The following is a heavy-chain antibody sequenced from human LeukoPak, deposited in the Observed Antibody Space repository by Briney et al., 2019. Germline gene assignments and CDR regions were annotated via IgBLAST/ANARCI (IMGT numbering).Heavy chain of an antibody. CDR2: IYYSGST. V-gene: IGHV4-39*07. CDR1: GGSISSSSYY. J-gene: IGHJ2*01. D-gene: IGHD1-1*01. Sequence: SETLSLTCTVSGGSISSSSYYWGWIRQPPGKGLEWIGSIYYSGSTNYKPSLKSRVTISVETSKNQFSLKLRSVTAADTAVYYCARVPPVLGTQYFDLWGRGTLVTVPS. CDR3: ARVPPVLGTQYFDL.